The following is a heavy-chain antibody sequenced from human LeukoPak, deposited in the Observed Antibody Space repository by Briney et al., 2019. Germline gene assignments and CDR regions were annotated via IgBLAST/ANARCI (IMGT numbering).Heavy chain of an antibody. D-gene: IGHD2/OR15-2a*01. CDR3: ARDRSMSGWYIDL. CDR2: IWYDGSNK. V-gene: IGHV3-33*01. CDR1: GFTFSSYG. J-gene: IGHJ2*01. Sequence: GRSLRLSCAASGFTFSSYGMHWVRQAPGKGPEWVAVIWYDGSNKYYPDSVQGRFTISRDNSKNTLYLQVNSLRAEDTAVYYCARDRSMSGWYIDLWGRGTLVTVSS.